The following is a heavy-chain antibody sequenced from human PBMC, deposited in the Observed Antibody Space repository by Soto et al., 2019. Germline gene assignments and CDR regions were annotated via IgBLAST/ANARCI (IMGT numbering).Heavy chain of an antibody. D-gene: IGHD3-22*01. V-gene: IGHV1-46*03. Sequence: GAPGKGSFEASGYTFPRNYIHSGRPGPGPRVWGRGIMNPSGDSTSYAQKVQGRVTMTRDTSTSTVYMELSSLRSEDTAVYYCAREKTYYYDSSGYLDAFDIRAQRTMVTVSS. J-gene: IGHJ3*02. CDR2: MNPSGDST. CDR3: AREKTYYYDSSGYLDAFDI. CDR1: GYTFPRNY.